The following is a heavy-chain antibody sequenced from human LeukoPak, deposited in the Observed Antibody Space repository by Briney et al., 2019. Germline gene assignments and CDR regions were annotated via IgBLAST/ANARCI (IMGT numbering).Heavy chain of an antibody. J-gene: IGHJ4*02. CDR1: GYSFTSNY. V-gene: IGHV1-46*01. CDR3: ARDQEAFDY. Sequence: ASVKVSCKASGYSFTSNYIHWVRQAPGQGLEWMGMIYPRDGSTSYAQKFQGRVTVTRETSTSTVHMELSGLRSEDTAVYYCARDQEAFDYWGQGTLVTVSS. CDR2: IYPRDGST.